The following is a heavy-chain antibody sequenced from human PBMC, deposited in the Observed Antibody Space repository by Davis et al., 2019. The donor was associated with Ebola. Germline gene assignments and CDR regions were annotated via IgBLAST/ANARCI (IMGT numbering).Heavy chain of an antibody. Sequence: PGGSLRLSCTVSGGSITSHYWSWIRQPPGKGLEYIGYISYSGNTNYNPSLKSRVTISVDTSKKQFSLKLNSVTAADTAVYYCARAPIAGAGTRWGTRWFDPWGQGTLVTVSS. J-gene: IGHJ5*02. D-gene: IGHD6-13*01. CDR2: ISYSGNT. CDR3: ARAPIAGAGTRWGTRWFDP. CDR1: GGSITSHY. V-gene: IGHV4-59*11.